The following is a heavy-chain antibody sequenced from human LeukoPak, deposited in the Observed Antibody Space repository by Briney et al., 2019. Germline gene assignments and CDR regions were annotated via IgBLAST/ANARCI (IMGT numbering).Heavy chain of an antibody. CDR1: GGSITSGNYY. J-gene: IGHJ5*02. Sequence: PSETLSLTCIVSGGSITSGNYYWSWIRQPPGKDLEWIGYIFYLGSTYYNPSLRSRVSISVNTFQNQFSLKLTAVTAADTAVYYCARKYPDHWFDPWGQGTLVTVSS. CDR2: IFYLGST. V-gene: IGHV4-30-4*01. D-gene: IGHD2/OR15-2a*01. CDR3: ARKYPDHWFDP.